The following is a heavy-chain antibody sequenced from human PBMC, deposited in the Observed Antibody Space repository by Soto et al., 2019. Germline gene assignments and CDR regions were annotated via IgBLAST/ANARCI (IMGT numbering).Heavy chain of an antibody. D-gene: IGHD3-3*01. V-gene: IGHV1-69*13. J-gene: IGHJ4*02. CDR3: ARAPILVGVTPYENYFDS. CDR2: SIPIFGTA. Sequence: SVKVSCKASGGTFSNSVISWVRQAPGQGREWMGGSIPIFGTANYAQKFQGRVTIIADESTSTAYMELTSLRSEDTAVYYCARAPILVGVTPYENYFDSWGQGXLVTVSS. CDR1: GGTFSNSV.